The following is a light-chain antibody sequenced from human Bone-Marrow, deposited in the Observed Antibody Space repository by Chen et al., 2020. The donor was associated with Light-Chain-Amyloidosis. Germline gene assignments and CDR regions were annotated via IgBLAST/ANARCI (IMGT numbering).Light chain of an antibody. CDR1: SGHSGYA. CDR3: QTWGAGVWV. Sequence: QLVLTQSPSASASPGASVNLTCTLRSGHSGYAIAWHQQQPEKGPRYLMKLNSDGSHNKGDGIPDRFSGSSSGAERYLTISSLQSEDEADYYCQTWGAGVWVFGGGTKLTVL. J-gene: IGLJ3*02. CDR2: LNSDGSH. V-gene: IGLV4-69*01.